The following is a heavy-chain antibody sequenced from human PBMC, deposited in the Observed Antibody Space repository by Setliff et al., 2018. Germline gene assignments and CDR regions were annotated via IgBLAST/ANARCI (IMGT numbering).Heavy chain of an antibody. V-gene: IGHV4-61*09. CDR1: GGSISSGSNY. Sequence: SETLSLTCTVSGGSISSGSNYWSWIRQPAGRGLEWIGHIDPSGNTNYHPSIKSRVTISGDTSKNQFSLKLTSVTAADTAVYFCARSLGSGSYYNSRPFYSDYWGQGTLVTVSS. J-gene: IGHJ4*02. CDR2: IDPSGNT. D-gene: IGHD3-10*01. CDR3: ARSLGSGSYYNSRPFYSDY.